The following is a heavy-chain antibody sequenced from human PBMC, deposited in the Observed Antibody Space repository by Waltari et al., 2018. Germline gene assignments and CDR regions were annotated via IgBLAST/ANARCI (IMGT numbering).Heavy chain of an antibody. CDR3: ASGDLLWFGECYDY. D-gene: IGHD3-10*01. CDR2: VKNSEST. J-gene: IGHJ4*02. V-gene: IGHV4-34*01. Sequence: WDGPRQPQGRGLVWFGEVKNSESTTDNPSLKSLVTISDDTSKNQFSRKRGSVTAADTAVYYCASGDLLWFGECYDYWGQGTLVAVSS.